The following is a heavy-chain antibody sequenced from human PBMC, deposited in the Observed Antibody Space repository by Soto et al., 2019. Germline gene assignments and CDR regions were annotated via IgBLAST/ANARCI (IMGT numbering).Heavy chain of an antibody. Sequence: PSETLSLTCTVSGGSISSGDYYWSWIRQPPGKGLEWIGYIYYSGSTYYNPFLKSRVTISVDTSKNQFSLKLSSVTAADTAVYYCARVPSTFGGDPGGSFDYWGQGTLVTVSS. D-gene: IGHD3-10*01. J-gene: IGHJ4*02. CDR1: GGSISSGDYY. V-gene: IGHV4-30-4*01. CDR2: IYYSGST. CDR3: ARVPSTFGGDPGGSFDY.